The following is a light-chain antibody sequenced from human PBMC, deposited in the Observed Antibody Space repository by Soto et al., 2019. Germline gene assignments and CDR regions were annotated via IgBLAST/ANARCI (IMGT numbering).Light chain of an antibody. Sequence: QSVLTQPPSVSGAPGQRVTISCTGSSSNIGAGYDVHWYQQLPGTAPKLLIYGNSNRPSGAPDRFSGSKSGTSASLAITGLQAEDEADYYCQSYDSSLSGSYVFGTGTKLTVL. CDR3: QSYDSSLSGSYV. V-gene: IGLV1-40*01. CDR2: GNS. J-gene: IGLJ1*01. CDR1: SSNIGAGYD.